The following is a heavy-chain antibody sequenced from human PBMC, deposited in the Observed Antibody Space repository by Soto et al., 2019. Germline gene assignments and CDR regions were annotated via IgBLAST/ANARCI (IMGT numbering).Heavy chain of an antibody. CDR1: GGSISSYY. Sequence: QMQLQESGPGLVKPSETLSLTCTVSGGSISSYYWSWIRQPPGKGLEWIGYIYYSGSTNYNPSLKSRVTISVDTSKNQFALMLSSVTAADTAVYYRASLSSSWRIDYWGQGTLVTVSS. V-gene: IGHV4-59*01. CDR3: ASLSSSWRIDY. D-gene: IGHD6-13*01. CDR2: IYYSGST. J-gene: IGHJ4*02.